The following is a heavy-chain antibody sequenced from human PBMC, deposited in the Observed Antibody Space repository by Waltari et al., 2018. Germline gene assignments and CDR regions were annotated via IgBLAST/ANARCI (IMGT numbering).Heavy chain of an antibody. D-gene: IGHD1-7*01. CDR1: GFTFSSYA. V-gene: IGHV3-30-3*01. J-gene: IGHJ4*02. Sequence: QVQLVESGGGVVQPGRSLRLSCAASGFTFSSYAMHWVRPAPGKGLEWVAVISYDGSNKYYADSGKGRFTISRDNSKNTLYLQMNSLRAEDTAVYYCAREGGGITGTNYFDYWGQGTLVNVSS. CDR3: AREGGGITGTNYFDY. CDR2: ISYDGSNK.